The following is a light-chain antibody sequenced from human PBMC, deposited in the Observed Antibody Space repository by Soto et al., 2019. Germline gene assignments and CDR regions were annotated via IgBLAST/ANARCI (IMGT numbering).Light chain of an antibody. Sequence: VMTQAPATLSVSPGERATLSCRASQTINNNVAWYQLKDGQVPRLVIYGASTRATDIPARFSGSGSGTEFTLTISSLQSEDFAEYHCQQHETSPPTFGPGTKVDIK. CDR1: QTINNN. J-gene: IGKJ3*01. CDR3: QQHETSPPT. CDR2: GAS. V-gene: IGKV3-15*01.